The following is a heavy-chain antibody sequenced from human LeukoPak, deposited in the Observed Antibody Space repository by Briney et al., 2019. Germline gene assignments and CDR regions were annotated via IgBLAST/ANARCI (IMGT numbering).Heavy chain of an antibody. Sequence: GGSLRLSCAASGFTFSSYWMSWVRQAPGKGLEGVANIKQDGSEKYYVDSVKGRFTISRDKAKNSLYLQMNSLRAEDTAVYYCARDPHYYGSSGPYYFDYWGLGTLVTVSS. CDR3: ARDPHYYGSSGPYYFDY. CDR2: IKQDGSEK. D-gene: IGHD3-22*01. J-gene: IGHJ4*02. CDR1: GFTFSSYW. V-gene: IGHV3-7*01.